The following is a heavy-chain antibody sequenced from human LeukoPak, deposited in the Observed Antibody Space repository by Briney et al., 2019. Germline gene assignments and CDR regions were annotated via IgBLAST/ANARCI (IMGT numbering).Heavy chain of an antibody. CDR2: ISGSGGST. CDR1: GFTFSSYW. J-gene: IGHJ5*02. CDR3: ARAVVFGELLFSWFDP. Sequence: GGSLRLSCAASGFTFSSYWMHWVRQAPGKGLEWVSAISGSGGSTYYADSVKGRFTISRDNSKNTLYLQMNSLRSEDTAVYYCARAVVFGELLFSWFDPWGQGTLVTVSS. V-gene: IGHV3-23*01. D-gene: IGHD3-10*01.